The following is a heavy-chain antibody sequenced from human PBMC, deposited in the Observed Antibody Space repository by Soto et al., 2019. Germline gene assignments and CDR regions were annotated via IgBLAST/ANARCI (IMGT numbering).Heavy chain of an antibody. CDR2: ISYDGSNK. CDR1: GFTFSSYG. D-gene: IGHD6-19*01. V-gene: IGHV3-30*18. CDR3: AKDRPDSSPWGLCDY. Sequence: QVQLVESGGGVVQPGRSLRLSCAASGFTFSSYGMHWVRQAPGKGLEWVAVISYDGSNKYYAESVKGRFTISRDTSKNTLYLQMNSLRAEDTAVYYCAKDRPDSSPWGLCDYLGQGTLVTVSS. J-gene: IGHJ4*02.